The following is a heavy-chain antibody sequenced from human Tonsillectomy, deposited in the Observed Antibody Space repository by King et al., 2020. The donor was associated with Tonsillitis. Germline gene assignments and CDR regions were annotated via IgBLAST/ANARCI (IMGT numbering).Heavy chain of an antibody. CDR1: GFTFSSYG. CDR3: AKDLAVGDGDYDFGHYYYGMDV. Sequence: VQLVESGGGVVQPGGSLRLSCAASGFTFSSYGMHWVRQAPGKGLEWVAFIRYDGSNKYYADSVKGRFTISRDNSKNTLYLQMNSLRADDTAVYYCAKDLAVGDGDYDFGHYYYGMDVWGQGTTVTVSS. J-gene: IGHJ6*02. V-gene: IGHV3-30*02. D-gene: IGHD4-17*01. CDR2: IRYDGSNK.